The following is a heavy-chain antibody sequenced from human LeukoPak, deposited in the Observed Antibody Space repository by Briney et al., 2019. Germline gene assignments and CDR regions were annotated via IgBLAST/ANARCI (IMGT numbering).Heavy chain of an antibody. CDR3: ARANRYDSSGVFDY. Sequence: SETLSLTCTVSGGSISSYYWNWIRQPPGKGLEWIGYTYYSGSTNYNPSLKSRVTISVDTSKNQFSLKLSSVTAADTAVYYCARANRYDSSGVFDYWGQGTLVTVSS. D-gene: IGHD3-22*01. V-gene: IGHV4-59*01. J-gene: IGHJ4*02. CDR2: TYYSGST. CDR1: GGSISSYY.